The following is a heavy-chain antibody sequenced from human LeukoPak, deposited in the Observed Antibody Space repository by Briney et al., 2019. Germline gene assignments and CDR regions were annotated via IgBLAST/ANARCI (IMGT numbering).Heavy chain of an antibody. J-gene: IGHJ4*02. CDR3: ARDGGQESYLDY. CDR2: ISYDGSNK. CDR1: GFTFSSYA. Sequence: GGSLRLSCAASGFTFSSYAMHWVRQAPGKGLEWVAVISYDGSNKYYADSVKGRFTISRDNSKNTLYLQMNSLRAEDTAVYYCARDGGQESYLDYWGQGTLVTVSS. V-gene: IGHV3-30*04. D-gene: IGHD3-16*01.